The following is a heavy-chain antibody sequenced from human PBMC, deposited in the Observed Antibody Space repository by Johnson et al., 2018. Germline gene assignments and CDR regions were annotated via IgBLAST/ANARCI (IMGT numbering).Heavy chain of an antibody. D-gene: IGHD6-19*01. CDR2: ISSSSSYI. Sequence: VQLQESGGGLVKPGGSLRLSCAASGFTFSTYSMTWVRQAPGKGLEWVSSISSSSSYIYYADSMKGRFTISRDNAKISLYLQMNGLRAEDTAVFYCARDSWKWAGPSFFYAFEIWGQGTMVTVSA. CDR3: ARDSWKWAGPSFFYAFEI. V-gene: IGHV3-21*06. J-gene: IGHJ3*02. CDR1: GFTFSTYS.